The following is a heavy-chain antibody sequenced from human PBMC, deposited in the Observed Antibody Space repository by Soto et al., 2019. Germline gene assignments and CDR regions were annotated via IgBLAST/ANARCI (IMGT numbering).Heavy chain of an antibody. J-gene: IGHJ6*02. V-gene: IGHV4-59*01. CDR2: IYSSGTT. Sequence: QVQLRESGPGLVKPSETLSLTCTVSGGSIGSYYWNWVRQSPGKGLEWIGNIYSSGTTNYNPSLQSRVSVSVDTSKNQFSLKLSSVSAADTAVYYCAGFTYYYGSGAYSYYGMDVWGQVTTVTVSS. D-gene: IGHD3-10*01. CDR3: AGFTYYYGSGAYSYYGMDV. CDR1: GGSIGSYY.